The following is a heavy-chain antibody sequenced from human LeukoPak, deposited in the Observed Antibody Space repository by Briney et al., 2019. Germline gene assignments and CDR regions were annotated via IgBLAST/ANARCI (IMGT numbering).Heavy chain of an antibody. J-gene: IGHJ3*02. V-gene: IGHV1-2*06. CDR1: GYTFNTFSGYY. Sequence: ASAKVSCKASGYTFNTFSGYYMHWVRQAPGQGLEWVGRINPNSGAANSAQKFQDRVGMTRDTSISTVYMELSSLRSDDTAVYYCARDQGNDAFDIWGQGTMVTVS. CDR2: INPNSGAA. CDR3: ARDQGNDAFDI.